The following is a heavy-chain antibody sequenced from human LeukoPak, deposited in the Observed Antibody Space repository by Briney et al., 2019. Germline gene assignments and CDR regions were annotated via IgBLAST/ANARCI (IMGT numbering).Heavy chain of an antibody. CDR1: GFTVSSNY. CDR3: ARGTLGSTFDY. Sequence: GGSLRLSCAASGFTVSSNYMSWVRQAPGKGLEWASVIYSGGSTYYADSVKGRFTISRDNSKNTLYLQMNSLRAEDTAVYYCARGTLGSTFDYWGQGTLVTVSS. J-gene: IGHJ4*02. CDR2: IYSGGST. V-gene: IGHV3-66*02.